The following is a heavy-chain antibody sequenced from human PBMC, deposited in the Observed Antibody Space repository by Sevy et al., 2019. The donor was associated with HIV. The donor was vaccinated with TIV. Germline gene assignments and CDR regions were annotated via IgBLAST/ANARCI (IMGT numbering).Heavy chain of an antibody. J-gene: IGHJ2*01. V-gene: IGHV3-15*07. CDR2: VKSKTDGGTT. CDR3: WTVMGLVGDPKFWFFDL. CDR1: GFTFHNAW. Sequence: GGSLRLSCAVSGFTFHNAWMNWVRQTPGKGLEWVGRVKSKTDGGTTDYAAPVKGRFTILRGDSNDTQYLQMDSLKTEDTAGYYCWTVMGLVGDPKFWFFDLWGRGTLVTVSS. D-gene: IGHD2-21*01.